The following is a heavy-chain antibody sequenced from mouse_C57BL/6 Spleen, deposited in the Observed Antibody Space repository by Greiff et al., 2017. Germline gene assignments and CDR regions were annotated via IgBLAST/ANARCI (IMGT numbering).Heavy chain of an antibody. Sequence: VQLQQSGPELVKPGASVKIPCKASGYTFTDYNMDWVKQSHGKSLEWIGDINPNNGGTIYNQKFKGKATLTVDKSSSTAYMELRSLPSEDTAVYYCARDYYGSSSWYFDVWGTGTTVTVSS. V-gene: IGHV1-18*01. J-gene: IGHJ1*03. CDR1: GYTFTDYN. CDR2: INPNNGGT. CDR3: ARDYYGSSSWYFDV. D-gene: IGHD1-1*01.